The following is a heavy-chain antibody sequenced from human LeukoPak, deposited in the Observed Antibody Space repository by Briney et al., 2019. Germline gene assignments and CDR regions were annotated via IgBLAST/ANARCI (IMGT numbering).Heavy chain of an antibody. J-gene: IGHJ4*02. D-gene: IGHD2-2*01. V-gene: IGHV3-30-3*01. CDR3: ARDRSSTVDY. CDR1: GFTFSSYA. CDR2: ISYDGSNK. Sequence: PGRSLRLSCAASGFTFSSYAMHWVRQAPGKGLEWVAVISYDGSNKYYADSVKGRFTISRDNSKNTLYLQMNSLRAEDTAVYYCARDRSSTVDYWGQGTLVTVSS.